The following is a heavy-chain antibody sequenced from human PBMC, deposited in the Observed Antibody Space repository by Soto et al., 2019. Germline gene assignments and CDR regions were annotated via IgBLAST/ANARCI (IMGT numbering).Heavy chain of an antibody. CDR2: IIPIFGTA. D-gene: IGHD6-19*01. CDR1: GGTFSSYA. J-gene: IGHJ5*02. Sequence: SVKVSCKASGGTFSSYAISWVRQAPGQGLEWMGGIIPIFGTANYAQKFQGRVTITADESTSTAYMELSSLRSEDTAVYYCARCTMESSGWYNWFDPWGQGTLVTVSS. V-gene: IGHV1-69*13. CDR3: ARCTMESSGWYNWFDP.